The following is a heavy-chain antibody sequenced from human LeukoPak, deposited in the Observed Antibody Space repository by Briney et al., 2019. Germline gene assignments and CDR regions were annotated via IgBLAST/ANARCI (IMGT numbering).Heavy chain of an antibody. Sequence: ASVKVSCKASGYTFTSYGISWVRQAPGQGLEWMGWISAYNGNTNYAQKLQGRVTMTTDTSTSTAYMELRSLRSDDTAVYYCARVTHALGTMIVVVPVDWGQGTLVTVSS. CDR3: ARVTHALGTMIVVVPVD. J-gene: IGHJ4*02. CDR2: ISAYNGNT. V-gene: IGHV1-18*01. D-gene: IGHD3-22*01. CDR1: GYTFTSYG.